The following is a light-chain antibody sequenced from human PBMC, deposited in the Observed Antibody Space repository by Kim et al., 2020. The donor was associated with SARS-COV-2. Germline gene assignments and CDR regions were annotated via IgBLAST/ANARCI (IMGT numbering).Light chain of an antibody. CDR1: SSGVGGYNY. J-gene: IGLJ2*01. V-gene: IGLV2-14*03. CDR3: SSYTSGSTLVV. Sequence: QSITIACTGTSSGVGGYNYVSWYQHHQGKAPKLMIYDVSNRPSGVSNRFSGSKSGNTASLTISGLQAEDEADYYCSSYTSGSTLVVFGGGTQLTVL. CDR2: DVS.